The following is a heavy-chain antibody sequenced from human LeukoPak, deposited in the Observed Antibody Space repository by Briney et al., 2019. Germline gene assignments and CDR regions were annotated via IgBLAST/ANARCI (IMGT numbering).Heavy chain of an antibody. V-gene: IGHV1-8*01. J-gene: IGHJ4*02. CDR3: ASGGIAATFDY. CDR2: MNPNSGNT. Sequence: ASVTVSCKASGYTFTSYDINWVRQATGQELEGMGWMNPNSGNTDYAQRFQGRVTITRNTSISTAYMELSSLRSEDTAVYYCASGGIAATFDYWGQGTLVTVSS. D-gene: IGHD6-13*01. CDR1: GYTFTSYD.